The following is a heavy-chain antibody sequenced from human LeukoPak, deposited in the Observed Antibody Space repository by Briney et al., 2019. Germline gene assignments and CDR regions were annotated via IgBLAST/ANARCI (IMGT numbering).Heavy chain of an antibody. D-gene: IGHD4-11*01. CDR2: IYPGDSDT. CDR1: GYSFTSYW. Sequence: GESLQISCKGSGYSFTSYWIGWVRQMPGKGLEWTGIIYPGDSDTRYSPSFQGQVTISADKSISTAYLQWSSLKASDTAMYYCARQGVGLTTAYYFDYWGQGTLVTVSS. CDR3: ARQGVGLTTAYYFDY. V-gene: IGHV5-51*01. J-gene: IGHJ4*02.